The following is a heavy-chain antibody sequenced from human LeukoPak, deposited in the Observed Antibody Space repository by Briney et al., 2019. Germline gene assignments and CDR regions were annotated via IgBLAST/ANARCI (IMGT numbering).Heavy chain of an antibody. CDR2: IILSGST. J-gene: IGHJ6*03. D-gene: IGHD4-17*01. Sequence: SETLSLTCAVSGGSFSGYYWSWIRQPPGEGLEWIGEIILSGSTNYNPSLKSRVTISVDTSKNQFSLKLSSVTAADTAVYYCARESVDYGDYVSYYYYYYMDVWGKGTTVTVSS. CDR3: ARESVDYGDYVSYYYYYYMDV. V-gene: IGHV4-34*12. CDR1: GGSFSGYY.